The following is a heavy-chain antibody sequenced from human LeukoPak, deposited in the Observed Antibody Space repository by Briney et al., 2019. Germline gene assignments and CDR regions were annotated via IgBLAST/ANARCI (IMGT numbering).Heavy chain of an antibody. CDR1: GGSISSNY. CDR2: IYYSGNT. J-gene: IGHJ6*03. Sequence: NTSETLSLTCTVSGGSISSNYWTWIRQPPGKGLEWIGNIYYSGNTNYNPSLKSRVTISVDKSKNQFSLKLTSVTAADAAVYYCAKTPRLVYTGPYYDYYYYMDVWGKGTTVTVSS. V-gene: IGHV4-59*01. D-gene: IGHD2-21*01. CDR3: AKTPRLVYTGPYYDYYYYMDV.